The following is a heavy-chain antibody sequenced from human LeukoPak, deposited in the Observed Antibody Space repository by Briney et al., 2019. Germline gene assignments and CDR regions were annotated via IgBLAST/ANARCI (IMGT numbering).Heavy chain of an antibody. CDR1: GGSISSYC. CDR2: IYYSGST. J-gene: IGHJ4*02. D-gene: IGHD5-12*01. CDR3: ARGGQTRGYDY. V-gene: IGHV4-59*01. Sequence: SETLSLTCTVSGGSISSYCWSWIRQPPGKGLEWIGYIYYSGSTNYNPSLKSRVTISVDTSKNQFSLKLSSVTAADTAVYYCARGGQTRGYDYWGQGTLVTVSS.